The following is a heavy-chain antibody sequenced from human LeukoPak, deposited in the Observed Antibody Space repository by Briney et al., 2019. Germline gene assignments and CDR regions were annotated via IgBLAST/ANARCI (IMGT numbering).Heavy chain of an antibody. J-gene: IGHJ4*02. D-gene: IGHD6-13*01. Sequence: ASVKVSCKASGYTFTNYYIHWVRQAPGQGLECMGIINPSGGSTSYAQKFHGRVTMTRDMSTSTVYMELSSLRSEDTAVYYCARSSIIAPAGPYYFDYWGQGTLVTVSS. CDR1: GYTFTNYY. CDR3: ARSSIIAPAGPYYFDY. V-gene: IGHV1-46*01. CDR2: INPSGGST.